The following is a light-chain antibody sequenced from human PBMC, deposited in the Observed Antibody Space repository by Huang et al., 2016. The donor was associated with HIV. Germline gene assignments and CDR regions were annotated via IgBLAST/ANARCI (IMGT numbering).Light chain of an antibody. V-gene: IGKV3-15*01. CDR2: GAS. Sequence: EIVMTQSPATLSVSPGERATLSCWASQSFSNNLAWYQQKPGQAPRLLIYGASTRATGIPARFSGSVSGTEFTLTISSLQSEDFAVYYCQQYNNWPGTFGQGTKVEIK. CDR1: QSFSNN. J-gene: IGKJ1*01. CDR3: QQYNNWPGT.